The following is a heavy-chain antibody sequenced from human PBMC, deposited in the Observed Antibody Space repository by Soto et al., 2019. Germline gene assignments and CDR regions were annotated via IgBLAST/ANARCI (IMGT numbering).Heavy chain of an antibody. CDR3: ASRTDYGDSSGYYYSYGMDV. CDR1: GGTFSSYA. CDR2: IIPIFGTA. Sequence: SVKVSCKASGGTFSSYAISWVRQAPGQGLEWMGGIIPIFGTANYAQKFQGRVTITADESTSTAYMELSSLRSEDTAVYYCASRTDYGDSSGYYYSYGMDVWGQGTTVTVSS. J-gene: IGHJ6*02. V-gene: IGHV1-69*13. D-gene: IGHD4-17*01.